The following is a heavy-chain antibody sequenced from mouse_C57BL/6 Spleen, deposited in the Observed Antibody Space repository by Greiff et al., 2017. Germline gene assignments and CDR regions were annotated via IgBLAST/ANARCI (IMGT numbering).Heavy chain of an antibody. CDR3: ASQEEYGPYYAMDY. V-gene: IGHV1-55*01. D-gene: IGHD1-1*02. CDR1: GYTFTSYW. CDR2: IYPGSGST. J-gene: IGHJ4*01. Sequence: QVQLKQPGAELVKPGASVKMSCKASGYTFTSYWITWVKQRPGQGLEWIGDIYPGSGSTNYNEKFKSKATLTVDTSSSTAYMQLSSLTSEDSAVYYCASQEEYGPYYAMDYWGQGTSVTVSS.